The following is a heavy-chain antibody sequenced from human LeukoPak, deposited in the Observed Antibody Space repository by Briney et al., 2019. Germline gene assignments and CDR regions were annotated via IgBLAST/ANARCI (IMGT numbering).Heavy chain of an antibody. CDR3: ARGTMVRGVIIAHPEYNWFDP. Sequence: PGGSLRLSCAVSGITFSSYGMSWVRQAPGKGLEWVSAISGSGDTTYYADSVKGRFTISRDNSKNTLSLQMNSLRAEDTAVYYCARGTMVRGVIIAHPEYNWFDPWGQGTLVAVSS. CDR2: ISGSGDTT. V-gene: IGHV3-23*01. CDR1: GITFSSYG. J-gene: IGHJ5*02. D-gene: IGHD3-10*01.